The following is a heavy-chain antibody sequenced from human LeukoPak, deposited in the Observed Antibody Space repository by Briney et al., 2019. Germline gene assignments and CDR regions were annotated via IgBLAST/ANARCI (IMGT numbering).Heavy chain of an antibody. CDR2: INHSGST. J-gene: IGHJ5*02. CDR3: VSRPRIAVAGPGYWFDP. D-gene: IGHD6-19*01. CDR1: GGSFRGYY. V-gene: IGHV4-34*01. Sequence: PSETLSLTCAVYGGSFRGYYWSWIRQPPGKGLEWIGEINHSGSTNYNPSLKSRVTISVDTSKNQFSLKLSSVTAADTAVYYCVSRPRIAVAGPGYWFDPWGQGTLVTVSS.